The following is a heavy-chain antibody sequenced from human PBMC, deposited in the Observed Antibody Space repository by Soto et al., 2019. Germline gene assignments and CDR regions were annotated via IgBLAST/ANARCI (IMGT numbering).Heavy chain of an antibody. CDR3: TRGSRGYYYMDV. Sequence: EVQLVESGGDLVQPGGSLRLSCVASGFTFSSYWIHWVRQAPGKGLVWVSRINGDGGTTYYADSVKGRLTISRDNAKNTVYLQVNSLGAEDPAVYYCTRGSRGYYYMDVGGRGTPLTV. CDR1: GFTFSSYW. J-gene: IGHJ6*03. CDR2: INGDGGTT. V-gene: IGHV3-74*01.